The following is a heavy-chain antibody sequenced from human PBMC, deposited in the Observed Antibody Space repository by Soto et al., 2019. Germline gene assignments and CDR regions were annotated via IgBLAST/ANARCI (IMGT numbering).Heavy chain of an antibody. D-gene: IGHD5-18*01. V-gene: IGHV2-5*02. CDR1: GFSLNASVVR. CDR3: AHGEYSSDGWCFFDY. J-gene: IGHJ4*02. Sequence: GPTQVNATQTLTLTCTLSGFSLNASVVRVGWIRQPPGKALEWLALIYWDDGKRYSPSLKNRLTATKDTLKNQVVLTMTNMDPADTGTYYCAHGEYSSDGWCFFDYWGQGTLVTVSS. CDR2: IYWDDGK.